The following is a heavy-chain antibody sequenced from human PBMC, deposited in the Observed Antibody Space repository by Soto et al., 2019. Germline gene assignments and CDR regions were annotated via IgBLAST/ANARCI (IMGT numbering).Heavy chain of an antibody. CDR3: ARAYGYHSSVLFDY. J-gene: IGHJ4*02. CDR2: IYYSGST. D-gene: IGHD5-12*01. V-gene: IGHV4-59*01. Sequence: QVQLQESGPGLVKPSETLSLTCTVSGGSISSYYWSWIRQPPGKGLEWIGYIYYSGSTNYNPSLKSRVTISVDSSKNQFSLKLSSVTAADTSVYYCARAYGYHSSVLFDYWGQGTLVTVSS. CDR1: GGSISSYY.